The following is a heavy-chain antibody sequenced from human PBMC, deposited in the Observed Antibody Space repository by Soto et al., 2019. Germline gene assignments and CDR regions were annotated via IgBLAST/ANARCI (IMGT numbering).Heavy chain of an antibody. V-gene: IGHV3-30*04. J-gene: IGHJ4*02. Sequence: QVHLEESGGGVVHPGRSLRLSCAASGFTFNTYAVHWVRQAPGKGLEWVAVVSSDGSNKYYSDSVKGRFSISRDNSNNTLSLQMNSLRTEDTAVYYCARGAITVLRGVDYWGRGTLVTVSS. CDR1: GFTFNTYA. CDR3: ARGAITVLRGVDY. D-gene: IGHD3-10*01. CDR2: VSSDGSNK.